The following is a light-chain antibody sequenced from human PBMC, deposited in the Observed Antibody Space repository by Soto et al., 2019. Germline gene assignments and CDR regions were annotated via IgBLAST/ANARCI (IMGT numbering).Light chain of an antibody. CDR2: HAA. J-gene: IGKJ4*01. CDR1: QSVSNN. CDR3: QQYNEWPLT. V-gene: IGKV3-15*01. Sequence: EIVMTQSPATLSVSPGERATLSCRASQSVSNNVAWYQQKPGQAPRLLIYHAATRATGIPARFSSSGSGTEVTLTISSLQSEDFAGYYCQQYNEWPLTFGGGTKVEIK.